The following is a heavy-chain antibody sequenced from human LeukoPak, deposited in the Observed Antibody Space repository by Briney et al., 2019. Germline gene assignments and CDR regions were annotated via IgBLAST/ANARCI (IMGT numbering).Heavy chain of an antibody. CDR1: GFTFTNAW. CDR3: TTDRGLLYDFWSLNRAFDY. V-gene: IGHV3-15*01. D-gene: IGHD3-3*01. CDR2: IKSKTDGGTT. J-gene: IGHJ4*02. Sequence: GGSLRLSCAASGFTFTNAWMRWVRQAPGKGLEWVGRIKSKTDGGTTDYAAPVKGRFTISRDDSKNTLYLQMNSLKTEDTAVYYCTTDRGLLYDFWSLNRAFDYWGQGTLVTVSS.